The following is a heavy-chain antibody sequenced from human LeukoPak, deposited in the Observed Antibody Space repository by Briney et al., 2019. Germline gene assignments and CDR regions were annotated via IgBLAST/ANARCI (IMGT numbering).Heavy chain of an antibody. J-gene: IGHJ6*02. Sequence: GGSLRLSCAASGFTFSSYEMNWVRQAPGKGLEWVSYIRSSGSTIYYADSVKGRFTISRDNAKNSLYLQMNSLRAEDTAVYYCARDKCSSTICYYYYGMDVWGQGTTVSVSS. V-gene: IGHV3-48*03. CDR2: IRSSGSTI. D-gene: IGHD2-2*01. CDR1: GFTFSSYE. CDR3: ARDKCSSTICYYYYGMDV.